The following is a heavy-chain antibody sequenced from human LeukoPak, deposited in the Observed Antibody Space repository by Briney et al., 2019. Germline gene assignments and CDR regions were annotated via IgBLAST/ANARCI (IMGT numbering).Heavy chain of an antibody. D-gene: IGHD3-22*01. V-gene: IGHV4-4*07. CDR1: GGSISSYY. CDR2: IYTSGST. J-gene: IGHJ4*02. CDR3: ARDGYYYDSSGYYKFDY. Sequence: SETLSLTCTVSGGSISSYYWSWIRQPAGKGLEWIGRIYTSGSTNYNPSLKSRVTMSVDTSKNQFSLKLSSVTAADTAVYYCARDGYYYDSSGYYKFDYWGQGTLVTVSS.